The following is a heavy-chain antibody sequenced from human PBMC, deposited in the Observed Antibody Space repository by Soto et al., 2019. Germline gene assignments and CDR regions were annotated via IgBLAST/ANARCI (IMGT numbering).Heavy chain of an antibody. V-gene: IGHV4-4*02. J-gene: IGHJ6*02. CDR2: IYHSGST. CDR3: ARDSYYYGSGTYGMDV. Sequence: PSETLSLTCAVSGGSISSSNWWSWVRQPPGKGLEWIGEIYHSGSTNYNPSLKSRVTISVDKSKNQFSLKLSSVTAADTAVYYCARDSYYYGSGTYGMDVWGRGTKVTAP. CDR1: GGSISSSNW. D-gene: IGHD3-10*01.